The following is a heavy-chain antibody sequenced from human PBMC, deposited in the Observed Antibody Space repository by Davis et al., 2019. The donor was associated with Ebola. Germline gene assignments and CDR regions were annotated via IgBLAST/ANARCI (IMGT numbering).Heavy chain of an antibody. CDR3: ARQKSLYDGSGLDY. CDR1: GYRFTNHW. CDR2: IYPGDSDT. V-gene: IGHV5-51*01. J-gene: IGHJ4*02. Sequence: GESLKISCKGSGYRFTNHWIGWVRQMPGKGLEWLGIIYPGDSDTRYSPSFQGQVTISADKSINTAYLQWSSLKASDTAMYYCARQKSLYDGSGLDYWGQGTLVTVSS. D-gene: IGHD3-22*01.